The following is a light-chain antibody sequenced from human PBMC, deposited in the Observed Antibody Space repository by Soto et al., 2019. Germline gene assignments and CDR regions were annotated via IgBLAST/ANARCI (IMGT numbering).Light chain of an antibody. CDR1: QSISNH. CDR3: QQYNSYWT. CDR2: DAS. J-gene: IGKJ1*01. V-gene: IGKV1-5*01. Sequence: IQMTGSASSVCASVGGICIITCRARQSISNHLNWYQQKPGKAPKLLIYDASSLESGVPSRFSGGGSGTEFTLTISSLQPDDFATYYCQQYNSYWTFGQGTKVDIK.